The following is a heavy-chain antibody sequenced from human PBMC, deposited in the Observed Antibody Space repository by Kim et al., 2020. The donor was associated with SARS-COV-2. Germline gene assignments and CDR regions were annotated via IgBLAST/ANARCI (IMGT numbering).Heavy chain of an antibody. D-gene: IGHD3-9*01. V-gene: IGHV3-23*01. CDR1: GFTFSSYA. J-gene: IGHJ3*02. CDR3: AKDGIQHYDILTAPPVDAFDI. CDR2: ISGSGGST. Sequence: GGSLRLSCAASGFTFSSYAMSWVRQAPGKGLEWVSAISGSGGSTYYADSVKGRFTISRDNSKNTLYLQMNSLRAEDTAVYYCAKDGIQHYDILTAPPVDAFDIWGQGTMVTVSS.